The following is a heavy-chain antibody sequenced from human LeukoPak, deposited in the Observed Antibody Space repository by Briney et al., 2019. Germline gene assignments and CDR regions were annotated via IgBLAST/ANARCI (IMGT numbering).Heavy chain of an antibody. V-gene: IGHV4-59*01. CDR1: GGSISSSY. Sequence: SETLSLTCTVSGGSISSSYWSWMRQPPGKGLEWIGYIHYSGSTNYNPSLKSRVFLSVDTSKKQFSLKLSSVTAADTAVYYCATGSGFYNWFDPWGQGTLVTVSS. CDR3: ATGSGFYNWFDP. J-gene: IGHJ5*02. CDR2: IHYSGST. D-gene: IGHD3-22*01.